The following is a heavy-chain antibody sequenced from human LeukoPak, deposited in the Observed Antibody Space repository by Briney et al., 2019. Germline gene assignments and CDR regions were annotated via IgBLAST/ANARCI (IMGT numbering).Heavy chain of an antibody. CDR2: IYHSGST. Sequence: SETLSLTCTVSGYSISSGYYWGWIRQPPGKGLEWIGSIYHSGSTYYNPSLKSRVTISVDTSKNQFSLKLSSVTAADTAVYYCARDLQSSSGWYWGGYYYYYMDVWGKGTTVTVSS. CDR1: GYSISSGYY. J-gene: IGHJ6*03. CDR3: ARDLQSSSGWYWGGYYYYYMDV. D-gene: IGHD6-19*01. V-gene: IGHV4-38-2*02.